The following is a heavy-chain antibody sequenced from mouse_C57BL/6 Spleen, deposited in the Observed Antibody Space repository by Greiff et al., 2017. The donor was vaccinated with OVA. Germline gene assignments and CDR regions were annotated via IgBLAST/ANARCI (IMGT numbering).Heavy chain of an antibody. CDR1: GYTFTSYG. J-gene: IGHJ4*01. D-gene: IGHD2-3*01. V-gene: IGHV1-81*01. CDR3: AGVDDGYHYAMDY. Sequence: QVQLKQSGAELARPGASVKLSCKASGYTFTSYGISWVKQRTGQGLEWIGEIYPRSGNTYYNEKFKGKATLTADKSSSTAYMELRSLTSEDSAVYFCAGVDDGYHYAMDYWGQGTSVTVSS. CDR2: IYPRSGNT.